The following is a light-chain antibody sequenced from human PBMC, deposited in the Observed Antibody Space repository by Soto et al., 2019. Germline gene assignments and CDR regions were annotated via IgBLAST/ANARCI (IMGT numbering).Light chain of an antibody. CDR3: QQHLNCPLT. CDR2: EAS. CDR1: QTVSSS. Sequence: EIVLTQSPATLSLSPGERATLSCIASQTVSSSLAWYQQKPGQAPMLLIYEASNRATGIPARFSGSGSGADVTLTISSLDPEDFAIYFCQQHLNCPLTFGGGTKVEIK. J-gene: IGKJ4*01. V-gene: IGKV3-11*01.